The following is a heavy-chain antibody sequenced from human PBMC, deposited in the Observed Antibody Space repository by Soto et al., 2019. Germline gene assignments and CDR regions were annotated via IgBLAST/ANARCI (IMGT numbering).Heavy chain of an antibody. CDR3: ARDGIMTTVTTSDY. Sequence: PGGSLRLSCAASGFTFSSYAMSWVRQAPGKGLEWVSAISGSGGSTYYADSVKGRFTISRDNAKNSLYLQMNSLRAEDTAVYYCARDGIMTTVTTSDYWGQGTLVTVSS. V-gene: IGHV3-23*01. CDR1: GFTFSSYA. J-gene: IGHJ4*02. CDR2: ISGSGGST. D-gene: IGHD4-17*01.